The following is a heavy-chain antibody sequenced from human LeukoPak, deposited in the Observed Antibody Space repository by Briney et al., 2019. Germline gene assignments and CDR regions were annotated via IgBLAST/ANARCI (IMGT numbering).Heavy chain of an antibody. CDR2: FDPEDGET. V-gene: IGHV1-24*01. CDR1: GYTLTELS. CDR3: ATLYFGGFDP. J-gene: IGHJ5*02. Sequence: ASVKASCRVSGYTLTELSMHWVRQAPGKGLEWMGGFDPEDGETIYAQKFQGRVTMTEDTSTDTAYMELSSLRSEDTAVYYCATLYFGGFDPWGQGTLVTVSS. D-gene: IGHD3-9*01.